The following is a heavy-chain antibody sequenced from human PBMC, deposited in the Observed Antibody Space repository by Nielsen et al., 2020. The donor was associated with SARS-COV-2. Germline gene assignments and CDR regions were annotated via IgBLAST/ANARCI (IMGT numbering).Heavy chain of an antibody. J-gene: IGHJ5*02. V-gene: IGHV4-4*02. D-gene: IGHD2-2*01. CDR2: IYHSGST. Sequence: SETLSLTCAVSGVSISSSHWWTWVRQPPGKGLEWIGEIYHSGSTNYNPSLKSRVTISVDTSKNQFSLKLSSVTAADTAVYYCARGFVLSYIVVVPAAIRGNWFDPWGQGTLVTVSS. CDR3: ARGFVLSYIVVVPAAIRGNWFDP. CDR1: GVSISSSHW.